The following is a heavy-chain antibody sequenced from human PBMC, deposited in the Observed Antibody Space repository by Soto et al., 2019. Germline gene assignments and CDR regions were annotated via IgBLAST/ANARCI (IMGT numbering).Heavy chain of an antibody. CDR2: IKQDGSEK. V-gene: IGHV3-7*03. Sequence: GGSLRLSCAASGFTFSDHYMDWVRQAPGKGLEWVANIKQDGSEKYYVDSVKGRFTISRDNAKSSLYLQMNSLRAEDTALYYCARDLSGYVPFDYWGQGTLVTVSS. J-gene: IGHJ4*02. CDR1: GFTFSDHY. CDR3: ARDLSGYVPFDY. D-gene: IGHD5-12*01.